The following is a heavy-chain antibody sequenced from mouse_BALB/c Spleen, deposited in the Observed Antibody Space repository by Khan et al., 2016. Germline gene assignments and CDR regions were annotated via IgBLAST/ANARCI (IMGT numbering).Heavy chain of an antibody. Sequence: EVELVESGGDLVKPGGSLKLSCAASGFTFSSYGMSWVRQTPDKRLEWVATISSGGSYTYYPDSVKGRFTISRDNAKNTLYLQMSSLKSEDTAMYYCARQYGNYYFDYWCQGTTLTVSS. CDR3: ARQYGNYYFDY. CDR2: ISSGGSYT. J-gene: IGHJ2*01. CDR1: GFTFSSYG. V-gene: IGHV5-6*01. D-gene: IGHD2-10*02.